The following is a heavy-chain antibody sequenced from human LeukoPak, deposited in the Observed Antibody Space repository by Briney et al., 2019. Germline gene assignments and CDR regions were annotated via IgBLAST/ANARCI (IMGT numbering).Heavy chain of an antibody. V-gene: IGHV1-18*01. CDR3: GRDWDWHVQF. CDR1: GYTFGNYG. D-gene: IGHD1-26*01. J-gene: IGHJ4*02. Sequence: ASVKVSCKTSGYTFGNYGITWERQAPGQGLEWMGWISVHDGHTNYAEKFQGRVTMTADTSTNTAYMELTSLTSDDTAVYFCGRDWDWHVQFWGQGTLITVSS. CDR2: ISVHDGHT.